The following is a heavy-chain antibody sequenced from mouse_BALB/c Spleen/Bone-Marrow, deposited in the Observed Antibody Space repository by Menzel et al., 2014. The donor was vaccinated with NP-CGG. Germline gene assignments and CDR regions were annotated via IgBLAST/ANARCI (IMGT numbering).Heavy chain of an antibody. CDR2: ISSGGSYT. D-gene: IGHD1-1*01. J-gene: IGHJ2*01. CDR1: GFTFSSYG. V-gene: IGHV5-6*01. Sequence: EVMLVESGGDLVKPGGSLKLSCVASGFTFSSYGMSWVRQTPDKRLEWVATISSGGSYTYYPDSVKGRFTISRDNAKNTLYLQMSSLKSVDTAMYYCGRNYYGSSYYFDYWGQGTTLTVSS. CDR3: GRNYYGSSYYFDY.